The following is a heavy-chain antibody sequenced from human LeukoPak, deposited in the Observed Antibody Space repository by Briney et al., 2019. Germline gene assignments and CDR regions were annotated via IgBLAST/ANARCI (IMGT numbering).Heavy chain of an antibody. J-gene: IGHJ5*02. CDR3: ARSLNWNYVYWFDP. CDR1: GGSISSFY. Sequence: SETLSLTCTVSGGSISSFYWSWIRQPPGKGLGWIGCISYSGSTNYNPSLKSRVTISVDTSKIQFSLKLTSVTAADTAVYYCARSLNWNYVYWFDPWGQGTLVTVSS. CDR2: ISYSGST. V-gene: IGHV4-59*01. D-gene: IGHD1-7*01.